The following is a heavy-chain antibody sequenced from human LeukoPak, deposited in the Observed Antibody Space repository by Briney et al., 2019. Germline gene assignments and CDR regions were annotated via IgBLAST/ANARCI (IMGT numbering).Heavy chain of an antibody. V-gene: IGHV4-59*12. Sequence: SETLSLTCTVAGGSISSYYWSWIRQPPGKGREWIGYIYYSGTTNYNPSFKSRVTISLDTSKNQFSLKLSSVTAADTAVYYCARNAVSRYYYYYMDVWGKGTTVTVSS. CDR1: GGSISSYY. J-gene: IGHJ6*03. D-gene: IGHD2-8*01. CDR2: IYYSGTT. CDR3: ARNAVSRYYYYYMDV.